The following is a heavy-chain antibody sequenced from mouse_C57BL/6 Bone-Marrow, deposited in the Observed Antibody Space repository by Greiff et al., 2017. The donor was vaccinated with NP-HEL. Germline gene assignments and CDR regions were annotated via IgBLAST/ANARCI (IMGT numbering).Heavy chain of an antibody. D-gene: IGHD1-1*01. Sequence: VQLKQSGAELVRPGASVKLSCTVSGFNIKDDYMHWVKQRPEQGLEWIGWIDPENGDTEYASKFQGTATITADTSSNTAYLQLSSLTSEDTAVYYGTTGGSSPYAMDYWGQGTSVTGSS. CDR2: IDPENGDT. CDR3: TTGGSSPYAMDY. J-gene: IGHJ4*01. CDR1: GFNIKDDY. V-gene: IGHV14-4*01.